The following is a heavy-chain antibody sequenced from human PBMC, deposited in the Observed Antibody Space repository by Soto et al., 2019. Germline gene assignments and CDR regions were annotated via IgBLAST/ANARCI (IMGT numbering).Heavy chain of an antibody. CDR1: GYSFTNYW. J-gene: IGHJ3*02. CDR3: ARHRPHSGSYGLTGDAFDI. V-gene: IGHV5-51*01. CDR2: IYPDDSET. Sequence: GESLKISCEGSGYSFTNYWIGWVRQMPGKGLEWMGIIYPDDSETRYSPSFQGQVTISVDKSISTAYLQWSSLKASDIAMYYCARHRPHSGSYGLTGDAFDIWGQGTKVTVSS. D-gene: IGHD1-26*01.